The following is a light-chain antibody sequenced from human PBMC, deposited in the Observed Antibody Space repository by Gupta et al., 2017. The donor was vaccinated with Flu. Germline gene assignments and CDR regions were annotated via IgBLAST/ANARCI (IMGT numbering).Light chain of an antibody. CDR1: QSVSSTY. CDR3: QQFGSSPFT. J-gene: IGKJ3*01. V-gene: IGKV3-20*01. CDR2: GAS. Sequence: ETVLTQSPGTLSLSPGEGATLSCRASQSVSSTYLAWYQQKPGQAPRLLIYGASSRATGIPDRFSGSGSGTXFNLTIXRLEPEHFAIYYCQQFGSSPFTFGXGTKVEIK.